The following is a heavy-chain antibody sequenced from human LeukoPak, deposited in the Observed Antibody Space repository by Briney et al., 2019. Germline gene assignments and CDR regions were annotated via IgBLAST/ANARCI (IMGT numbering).Heavy chain of an antibody. V-gene: IGHV4-59*01. CDR3: ARKRFIAAGGFDP. D-gene: IGHD6-6*01. Sequence: SETLSLTCTVSGGAISNYYWSWIRQPPGKGLEWIGYIYYSGSTNYNPSLRSRVTILVDTSKNQFSLKLSSVTAADTAVYYCARKRFIAAGGFDPWGQGTLVTVSS. J-gene: IGHJ5*02. CDR1: GGAISNYY. CDR2: IYYSGST.